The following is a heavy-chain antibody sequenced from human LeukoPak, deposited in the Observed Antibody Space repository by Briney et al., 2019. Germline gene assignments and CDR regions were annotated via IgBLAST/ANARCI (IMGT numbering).Heavy chain of an antibody. V-gene: IGHV4-34*01. Sequence: SETLSLTCAVYGDSFSGYYWSWLRQPPGKGLEWVGEINQSASTNYNPSLKSRVTISVDTSKHQLSLKLSSVTAADTAVYYCARVPPDYNDLHDALDLWGQGTVVTVSS. J-gene: IGHJ3*01. CDR2: INQSAST. D-gene: IGHD4-17*01. CDR1: GDSFSGYY. CDR3: ARVPPDYNDLHDALDL.